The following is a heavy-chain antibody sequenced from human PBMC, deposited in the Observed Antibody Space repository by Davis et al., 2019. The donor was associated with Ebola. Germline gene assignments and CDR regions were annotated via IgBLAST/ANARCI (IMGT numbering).Heavy chain of an antibody. D-gene: IGHD4-23*01. Sequence: SETLSLTCTVFGGSINSYYWSWIRQPPGKGLEWIVYIYYSGRTSYNPSLESRVTISVNTSKNQFSLKLTSMTVADTAVYYCAREGGNSYFDYWGQGTLVTVSS. CDR3: AREGGNSYFDY. CDR1: GGSINSYY. J-gene: IGHJ4*02. V-gene: IGHV4-59*01. CDR2: IYYSGRT.